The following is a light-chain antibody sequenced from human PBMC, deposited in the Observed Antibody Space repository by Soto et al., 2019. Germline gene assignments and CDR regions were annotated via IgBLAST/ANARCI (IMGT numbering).Light chain of an antibody. CDR3: QQYYSTLRT. CDR2: WAS. V-gene: IGKV4-1*01. Sequence: DIVMTQSPDSLAVSLGERATINCKSSQSVLYSSNNKNYLALYQQKPGQPPKLLIYWASTRESGVPDRFSGSGSGTDFTLTISSLQAEDVAVYYCQQYYSTLRTFGQGTKLEIK. CDR1: QSVLYSSNNKNY. J-gene: IGKJ2*01.